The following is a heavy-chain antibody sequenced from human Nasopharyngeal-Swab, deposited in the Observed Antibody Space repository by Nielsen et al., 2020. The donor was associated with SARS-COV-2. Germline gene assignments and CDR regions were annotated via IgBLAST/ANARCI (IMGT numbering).Heavy chain of an antibody. D-gene: IGHD3-22*01. J-gene: IGHJ4*02. V-gene: IGHV3-53*03. CDR2: IYSGGST. CDR3: ARGAYDSSGYLWDY. Sequence: WIRQPPGKGPEWVSVIYSGGSTYSADSMKGRVTISRDNSKNTLYLQMNSLRAEDTAVYYCARGAYDSSGYLWDYWGQGTLVTVSS.